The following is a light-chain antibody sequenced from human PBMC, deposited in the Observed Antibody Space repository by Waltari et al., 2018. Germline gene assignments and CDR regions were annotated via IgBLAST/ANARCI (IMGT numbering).Light chain of an antibody. Sequence: DIQLTQSPSSLSESVGDRVTITCRASQSINRYLNWYQHKPGKAPKLLIYGASTLQSGVPTRFSGSGSGTDFTLTIGSLQPEDFASYYCQQSYSTLYTFGQGTKLEFK. CDR3: QQSYSTLYT. CDR2: GAS. J-gene: IGKJ2*01. V-gene: IGKV1-39*01. CDR1: QSINRY.